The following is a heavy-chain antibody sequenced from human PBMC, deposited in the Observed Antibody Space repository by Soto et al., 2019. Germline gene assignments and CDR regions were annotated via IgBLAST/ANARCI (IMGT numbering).Heavy chain of an antibody. J-gene: IGHJ6*02. CDR3: ATSGYSSSWYSGYYSYGMDV. V-gene: IGHV4-39*01. Sequence: SETLSLTCTVSGGSISSSSYYWGWIRQPPGKGLERIGSIYYSGSTHYNPSLKSRVTISVDTSKNQFSLKLSSVTAADTAVYYCATSGYSSSWYSGYYSYGMDVWGQGTTVTVSS. D-gene: IGHD6-13*01. CDR1: GGSISSSSYY. CDR2: IYYSGST.